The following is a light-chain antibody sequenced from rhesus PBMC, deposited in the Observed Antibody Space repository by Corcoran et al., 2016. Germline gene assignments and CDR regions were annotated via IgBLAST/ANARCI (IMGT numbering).Light chain of an antibody. CDR2: DTA. CDR3: QQRNSYPLT. Sequence: DIQLTQSPSSLSASVGDRVTITCRASQGIRSYLAWYQQKPGKAPKLLIYDTANLRSGVPSRFRGSGSGTEFTLTISRLQPEDFAVYYCQQRNSYPLTFGGGTKVELK. V-gene: IGKV1-38*01. CDR1: QGIRSY. J-gene: IGKJ4*01.